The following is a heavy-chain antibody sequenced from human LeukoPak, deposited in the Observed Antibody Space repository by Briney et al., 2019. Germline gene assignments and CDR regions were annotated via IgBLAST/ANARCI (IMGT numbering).Heavy chain of an antibody. CDR1: GRSFSGYY. Sequence: PSETLSLTCAVYGRSFSGYYWSWIRQPPGKGLEWIGEINHSGSTNYNPSLKSRVTISVDTSKNQFSLKLSSVTAADTAVYYCARGLPQYCGSSTSCLENWFDPWGQGTLVTVSS. D-gene: IGHD2-2*01. V-gene: IGHV4-34*01. CDR2: INHSGST. CDR3: ARGLPQYCGSSTSCLENWFDP. J-gene: IGHJ5*02.